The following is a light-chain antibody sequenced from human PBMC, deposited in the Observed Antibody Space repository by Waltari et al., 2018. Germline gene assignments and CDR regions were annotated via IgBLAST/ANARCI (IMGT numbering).Light chain of an antibody. CDR1: SLRTSY. CDR3: SSRNGRANQVV. CDR2: GKD. Sequence: SSELTQDPAVSVALGQTVRFTCQGDSLRTSYARWYQLKPGQAPVLVLYGKDKRPSGIPDRISGYSSGTTSSLTITGAQAEDEADYYCSSRNGRANQVVFAGGTKVTVL. V-gene: IGLV3-19*01. J-gene: IGLJ3*02.